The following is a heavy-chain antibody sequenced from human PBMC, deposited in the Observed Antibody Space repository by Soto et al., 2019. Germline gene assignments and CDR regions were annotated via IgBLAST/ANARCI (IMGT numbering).Heavy chain of an antibody. D-gene: IGHD3-10*01. J-gene: IGHJ4*02. CDR1: GDTFSGYP. Sequence: QVQLVQSGAELKKPGSSVKVSCKASGDTFSGYPINWVRQAPGEGLEWMGRIIPVFGTTNDAQRSEGRVTFTADGSTNTAYMELRGLLSEDTAVYYCARDGGFGELKYWGPGTLVTVSS. V-gene: IGHV1-69*18. CDR3: ARDGGFGELKY. CDR2: IIPVFGTT.